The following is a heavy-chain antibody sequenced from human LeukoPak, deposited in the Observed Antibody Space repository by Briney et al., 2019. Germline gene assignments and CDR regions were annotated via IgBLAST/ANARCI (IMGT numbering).Heavy chain of an antibody. CDR1: GFTLSTYT. Sequence: GRSLRLSCTASGFTLSTYTMNCVCQSPGKGLVWVSSISGGSNYIYYGDSVKGRFTISRDNDKNSLYLQVSSLRAEGSAVYCCATWSGTAPYWGQGTLVTVSS. CDR3: ATWSGTAPY. D-gene: IGHD5-18*01. CDR2: ISGGSNYI. V-gene: IGHV3-21*01. J-gene: IGHJ4*02.